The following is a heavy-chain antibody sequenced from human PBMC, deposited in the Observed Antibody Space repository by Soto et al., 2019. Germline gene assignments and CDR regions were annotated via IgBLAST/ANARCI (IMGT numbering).Heavy chain of an antibody. CDR3: ARSHYYDRSQLDY. Sequence: SETLSLTCTISGGSVSTYYWSWIRQPPGKGLEWIGYIYYSGSTNYNPSLKSRVIISEDTSKNQFSLRLSSVTAADTAVYYCARSHYYDRSQLDYWGQGILVTVSS. CDR1: GGSVSTYY. V-gene: IGHV4-59*02. D-gene: IGHD3-22*01. CDR2: IYYSGST. J-gene: IGHJ4*02.